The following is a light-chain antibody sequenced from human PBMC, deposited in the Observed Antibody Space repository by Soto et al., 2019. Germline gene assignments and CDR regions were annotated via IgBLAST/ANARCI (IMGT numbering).Light chain of an antibody. CDR1: QNVLYKSNNENY. Sequence: DIVMTQSPDSLAVSLGERATINCKSSQNVLYKSNNENYLAWYQQKPGQPPKLLIYWASTRKPGVPDRFSGSRCGSDFPYSISSLQAEDVAVYYCQVYYDTHPYTFGQGTKLEI. CDR2: WAS. J-gene: IGKJ2*01. V-gene: IGKV4-1*01. CDR3: QVYYDTHPYT.